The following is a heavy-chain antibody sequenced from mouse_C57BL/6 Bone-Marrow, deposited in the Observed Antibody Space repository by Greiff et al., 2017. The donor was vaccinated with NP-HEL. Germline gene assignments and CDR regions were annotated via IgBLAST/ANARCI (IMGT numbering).Heavy chain of an antibody. CDR1: GFSLTSYG. J-gene: IGHJ2*01. Sequence: LQESGPGLVAPSQSLSITCTVSGFSLTSYGVHWVRQPPGKGLEWLVVIWSDGSTTYNSALKSRLSISKDNSKSQVFLKMNSLQTDDTAMYYCARHHYYGSSYEVDYWGQGTTLTVSS. CDR3: ARHHYYGSSYEVDY. CDR2: IWSDGST. D-gene: IGHD1-1*01. V-gene: IGHV2-6-1*01.